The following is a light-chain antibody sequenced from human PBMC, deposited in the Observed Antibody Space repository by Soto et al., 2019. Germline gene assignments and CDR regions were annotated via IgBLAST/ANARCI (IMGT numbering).Light chain of an antibody. V-gene: IGKV1-6*01. J-gene: IGKJ4*01. CDR3: LQDYTYPRT. Sequence: AIEMTQSPSSLSVSVGDRVTITCRASQGIRHDLGWYQQKPGKAPELLIYAASILQSGVPSRFSGSRSGTDFTLTITSLQPEDFAIYYCLQDYTYPRTFGGGTK. CDR1: QGIRHD. CDR2: AAS.